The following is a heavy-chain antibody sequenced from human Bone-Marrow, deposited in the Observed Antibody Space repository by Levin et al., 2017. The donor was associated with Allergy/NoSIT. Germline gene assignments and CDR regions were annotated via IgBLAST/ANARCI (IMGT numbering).Heavy chain of an antibody. J-gene: IGHJ4*02. CDR1: GGTFNSYT. CDR3: ARLDGYSFDY. Sequence: SVKVSCQASGGTFNSYTVNWVRQAPGQGLEWMGRINPMLGVTAYARKFQGRVTITADTFTNTSYMEMNSLTSRDTAIYYCARLDGYSFDYWGQGALVTVSS. V-gene: IGHV1-69*02. D-gene: IGHD1-1*01. CDR2: INPMLGVT.